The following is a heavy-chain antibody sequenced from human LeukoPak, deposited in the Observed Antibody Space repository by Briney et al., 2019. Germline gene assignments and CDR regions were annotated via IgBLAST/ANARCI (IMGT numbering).Heavy chain of an antibody. CDR2: ISGRGDSA. Sequence: GGSLRLSCAASGFTFDDYGLSWVRQAPGKGLEWVSAISGRGDSADYADSVKGRFTISRDNSKNTLYLRLNSLRVEDTATYYCVKDRYCPEVTCFGGGFEYWGQGTLVVVSS. V-gene: IGHV3-23*01. CDR1: GFTFDDYG. J-gene: IGHJ4*02. D-gene: IGHD2-8*02. CDR3: VKDRYCPEVTCFGGGFEY.